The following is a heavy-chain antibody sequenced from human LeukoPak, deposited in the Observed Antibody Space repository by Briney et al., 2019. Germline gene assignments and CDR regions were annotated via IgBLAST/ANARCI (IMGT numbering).Heavy chain of an antibody. D-gene: IGHD1-26*01. V-gene: IGHV1-58*01. J-gene: IGHJ6*03. CDR3: ARGWWELLGNYYYYYYMDV. CDR2: ILVGSGGT. CDR1: GFTFINSA. Sequence: SVRVSCKASGFTFINSAVQWVRQARGQRLEWIGWILVGSGGTTYAQKFQDRVTITTDMSSGTAYMDLNSLRSDDTAVYYCARGWWELLGNYYYYYYMDVWGKGTTVTVSS.